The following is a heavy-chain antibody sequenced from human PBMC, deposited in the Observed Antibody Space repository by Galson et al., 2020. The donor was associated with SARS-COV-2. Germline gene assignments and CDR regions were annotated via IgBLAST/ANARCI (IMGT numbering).Heavy chain of an antibody. CDR2: IYYSGST. CDR1: GGSISSSSYY. Sequence: SETLSLTCTVSGGSISSSSYYWGWIRQPPGKGLEWIGSIYYSGSTNYNPSPKSRVTISVYTSKNQFSLKLSSVTDADTAVYYCARQCKWFGELNYFDYWGQGTRVAVSS. V-gene: IGHV4-39*01. CDR3: ARQCKWFGELNYFDY. J-gene: IGHJ4*02. D-gene: IGHD3-10*01.